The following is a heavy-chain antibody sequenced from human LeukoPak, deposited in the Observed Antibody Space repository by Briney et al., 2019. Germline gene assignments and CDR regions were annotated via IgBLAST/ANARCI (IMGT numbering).Heavy chain of an antibody. CDR3: ATSLGYCSGGSCPPSY. D-gene: IGHD2-15*01. Sequence: PGGSLRLSCAASGFTFSSYAMSWVRQAPAKGLEWVSAISGGGGSTYYADSVKGRFTISRDNSKNTLYLQMNSLRAEDTAVYYCATSLGYCSGGSCPPSYWGQGSLVTVSS. V-gene: IGHV3-23*01. J-gene: IGHJ4*02. CDR2: ISGGGGST. CDR1: GFTFSSYA.